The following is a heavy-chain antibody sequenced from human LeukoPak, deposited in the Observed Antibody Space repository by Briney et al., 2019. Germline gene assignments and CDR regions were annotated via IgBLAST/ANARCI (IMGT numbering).Heavy chain of an antibody. CDR3: AKTSGTYPNYAFDI. J-gene: IGHJ3*02. Sequence: PSETLSLTCTVSGGSISSISYYWGWIRQPPGRGLEWIGNIYYSGSTYYNPPLKSRVTISVDTSKNQFSLKLSSVTAADTAVYYCAKTSGTYPNYAFDIWGQGTLVTVSS. CDR1: GGSISSISYY. V-gene: IGHV4-39*07. CDR2: IYYSGST. D-gene: IGHD1-26*01.